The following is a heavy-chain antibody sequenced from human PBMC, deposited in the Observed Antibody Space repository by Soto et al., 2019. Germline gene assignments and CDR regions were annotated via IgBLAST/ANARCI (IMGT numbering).Heavy chain of an antibody. Sequence: GESLKISCKGSGYSFTSYWIGWVRQMPGKGLEWMGIIYPGDSDTRYSPSFQGQVTISADKSISTAYLQWSSLKASDTAMYYCASRYCTNGVCYPTDADDAFDIWGQGTMVTVS. CDR1: GYSFTSYW. CDR3: ASRYCTNGVCYPTDADDAFDI. V-gene: IGHV5-51*01. CDR2: IYPGDSDT. J-gene: IGHJ3*02. D-gene: IGHD2-8*01.